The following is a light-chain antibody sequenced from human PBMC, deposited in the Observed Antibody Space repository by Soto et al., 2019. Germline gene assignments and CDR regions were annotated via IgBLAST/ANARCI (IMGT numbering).Light chain of an antibody. J-gene: IGKJ5*01. CDR3: QQRSNWQVT. CDR2: DAS. Sequence: EIVLTQSPGTLSLSPGERATLSCRASQSVSNYLAWYQQKPGQAPRLLIYDASKRATGIPARFSGGGSGTDFTLTISSLEPEDFAVYYCQQRSNWQVTFGQGTRLEIK. V-gene: IGKV3-11*01. CDR1: QSVSNY.